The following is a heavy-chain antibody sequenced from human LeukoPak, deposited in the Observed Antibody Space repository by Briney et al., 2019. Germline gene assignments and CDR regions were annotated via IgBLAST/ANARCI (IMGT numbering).Heavy chain of an antibody. D-gene: IGHD3-9*01. CDR3: ARGYFDHFDAFDL. J-gene: IGHJ3*01. CDR1: GGYISSYY. V-gene: IGHV4-59*01. Sequence: SETLSLTCTVSGGYISSYYWSWIRQPPGKGLEWIGYIYYSGSTNYNPSLKSRVTISVDTSKNQFSLKLSSVTAADTAVYYCARGYFDHFDAFDLWGQGTMVTVSS. CDR2: IYYSGST.